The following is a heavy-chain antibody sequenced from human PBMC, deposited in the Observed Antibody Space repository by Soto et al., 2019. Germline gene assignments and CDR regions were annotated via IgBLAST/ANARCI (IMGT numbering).Heavy chain of an antibody. D-gene: IGHD3-10*01. V-gene: IGHV4-34*01. CDR3: ARMNYYGSGSYYKGLAV. CDR2: INHSGST. CDR1: GESVSGYY. J-gene: IGHJ6*04. Sequence: PSESLSLGCALCGESVSGYYWSWIRQPPGKGLEWIGEINHSGSTNYNPSLKSRVTISVDTSKNQFSLKLSSVTAADTAVYYCARMNYYGSGSYYKGLAVWGNGTTVTVSS.